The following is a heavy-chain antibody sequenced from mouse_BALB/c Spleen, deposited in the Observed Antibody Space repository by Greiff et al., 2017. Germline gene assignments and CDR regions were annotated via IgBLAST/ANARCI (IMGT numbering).Heavy chain of an antibody. CDR3: TGGPHYFDY. CDR2: IYPSDSYT. CDR1: GYTFTSYW. J-gene: IGHJ2*01. Sequence: QVQLQQPGAELVRPGASVKLSCKASGYTFTSYWINWVKQRPGQGLEWIGNIYPSDSYTNYNQKFKDKATLTVDKSSSTAYMQLSSPTSEDSAVYYCTGGPHYFDYWGQGTTLTVSS. V-gene: IGHV1-69*02.